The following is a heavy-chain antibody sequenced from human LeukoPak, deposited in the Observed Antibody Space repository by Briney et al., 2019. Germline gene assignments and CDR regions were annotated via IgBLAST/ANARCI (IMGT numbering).Heavy chain of an antibody. CDR2: INPSGGST. CDR1: GYTFTGYY. D-gene: IGHD1-7*01. J-gene: IGHJ4*02. Sequence: ASVKVSCKASGYTFTGYYMHWVRQAPGQGLEWMGIINPSGGSTSYAQKFQGRVTMTRDMSTSTVYMELSSLRSEDTAVYYCARHNWNYAHFDYWGQGTLVTVSS. V-gene: IGHV1-46*01. CDR3: ARHNWNYAHFDY.